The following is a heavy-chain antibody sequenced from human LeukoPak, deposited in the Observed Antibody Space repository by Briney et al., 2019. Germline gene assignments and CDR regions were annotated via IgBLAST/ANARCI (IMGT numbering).Heavy chain of an antibody. CDR3: ARGRVARAPFFDY. J-gene: IGHJ4*02. Sequence: SETLSLTCTVSGGSISSSSYYWDWIRQPPGKGLEWVGNRYYSWSTYYNPTLKSRVTISVDTSKNQFSLKLSSVTAADTAIYYCARGRVARAPFFDYWGQGTLVSVSS. CDR1: GGSISSSSYY. D-gene: IGHD2-15*01. CDR2: RYYSWST. V-gene: IGHV4-39*07.